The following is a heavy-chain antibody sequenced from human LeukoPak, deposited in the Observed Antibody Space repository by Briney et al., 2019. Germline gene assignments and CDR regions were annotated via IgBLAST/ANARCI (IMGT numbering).Heavy chain of an antibody. J-gene: IGHJ6*02. Sequence: PGRSLRLSCAASGFTFSSYAMHWVRQAPGKGLEWVAVISYDGSNKYYADSVKGRFTIPRDNSKNTLYLQMNSLRAEDTTVYYCARAGVWGYGDQFPYYYGMDVWGQGTTVTVSS. CDR3: ARAGVWGYGDQFPYYYGMDV. V-gene: IGHV3-30-3*01. D-gene: IGHD4-17*01. CDR1: GFTFSSYA. CDR2: ISYDGSNK.